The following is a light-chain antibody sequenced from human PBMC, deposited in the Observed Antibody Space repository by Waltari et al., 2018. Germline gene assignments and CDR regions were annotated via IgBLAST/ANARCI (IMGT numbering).Light chain of an antibody. CDR3: QQYDNWLGT. CDR2: GAS. V-gene: IGKV3-15*01. J-gene: IGKJ1*01. CDR1: QTIRSN. Sequence: DIVMMQSPATLSVFPGEGATLSCRASQTIRSNLAWYQLKPGQAPRLLIYGASTRATVIPARFSGSGSGTEFTLTISGLQSEDFAVYFCQQYDNWLGTFGQGTKVEIK.